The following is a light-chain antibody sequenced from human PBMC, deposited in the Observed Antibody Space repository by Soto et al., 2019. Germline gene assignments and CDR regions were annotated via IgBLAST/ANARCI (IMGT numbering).Light chain of an antibody. Sequence: IHLTQSPSSLSASVGDIVTISCRASQGIGNALGWYQQKPGKPPKVLIYGASNLQSGVPPRFSGSGSGTEFTLTISSLQSEDSAVYYCQQYNNWPRTCGQGTKAEI. J-gene: IGKJ1*01. CDR2: GAS. CDR1: QGIGNA. V-gene: IGKV1D-13*01. CDR3: QQYNNWPRT.